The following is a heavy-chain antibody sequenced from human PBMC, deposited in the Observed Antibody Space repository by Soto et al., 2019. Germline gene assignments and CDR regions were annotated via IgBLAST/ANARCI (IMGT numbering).Heavy chain of an antibody. CDR1: GFSLSPSGMC. Sequence: GSGPTLVNPTQTLTLTCTFSGFSLSPSGMCVSWIRQPPGKALEWLALIDWDDDKYYSTSLKTRLTISKDTSKNQVVLTMTNMDPVDTATYYCAREYSSGHYYYYGMDVWGQGTTVTVSS. V-gene: IGHV2-70*01. D-gene: IGHD6-19*01. J-gene: IGHJ6*02. CDR2: IDWDDDK. CDR3: AREYSSGHYYYYGMDV.